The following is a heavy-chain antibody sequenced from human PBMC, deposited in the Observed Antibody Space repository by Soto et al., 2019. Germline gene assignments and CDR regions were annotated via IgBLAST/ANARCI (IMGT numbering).Heavy chain of an antibody. CDR3: ASGGFAYGYLDF. Sequence: QVHLVQSGAEVKKPGASLKVSCKSSGYTFTSYGIVWVRQAPGQGLEWMGWISTYNVDTKYAQKFKGRVTMSTDTSTTTAYMELTSLTSDDTAMYYCASGGFAYGYLDFWGQGTLATVSS. D-gene: IGHD5-18*01. CDR1: GYTFTSYG. J-gene: IGHJ4*02. CDR2: ISTYNVDT. V-gene: IGHV1-18*01.